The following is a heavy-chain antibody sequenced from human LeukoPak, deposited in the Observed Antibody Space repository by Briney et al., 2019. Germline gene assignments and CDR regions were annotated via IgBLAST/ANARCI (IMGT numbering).Heavy chain of an antibody. CDR3: ARFSRITWGDWGDAFDI. CDR1: GGSFSDYF. D-gene: IGHD2-21*02. CDR2: IDDGGNT. Sequence: NSSETLSLTRSVYGGSFSDYFWSWIRQSPGKGLEWIGEIDDGGNTNYNPSLMSRVIVSMEKSKKQFSLVMRSVAAADTAVYYCARFSRITWGDWGDAFDIWGQGTTVIVSS. J-gene: IGHJ3*02. V-gene: IGHV4-34*01.